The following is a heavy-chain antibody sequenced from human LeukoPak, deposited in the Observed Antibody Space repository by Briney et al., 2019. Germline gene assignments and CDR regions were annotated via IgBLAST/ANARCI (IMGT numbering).Heavy chain of an antibody. J-gene: IGHJ5*02. CDR2: INPNSGGT. CDR1: GYTFTGYY. V-gene: IGHV1-2*02. CDR3: ARDGAYCGGDCYFDP. Sequence: GASVKVSCKASGYTFTGYYMHWVRQAPGQGLEWMGWINPNSGGTNYAQKFQGRVTMTRDTSISTAYMGLSRLRSDDTAVYYCARDGAYCGGDCYFDPWGQGTLVTVSS. D-gene: IGHD2-21*02.